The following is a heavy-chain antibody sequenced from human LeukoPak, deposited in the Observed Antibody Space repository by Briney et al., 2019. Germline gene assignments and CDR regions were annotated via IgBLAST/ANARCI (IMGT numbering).Heavy chain of an antibody. V-gene: IGHV3-53*01. Sequence: GGSLRLSCAASGFTVCSNYMSWVRQAPGKGLEWVSVIYSGGSTYYADSVKGRFTISRDNSKNTLYLQMNSLRAEDTAVYYCASSYDSSGYYDYWGQGTLVTVSS. CDR1: GFTVCSNY. CDR2: IYSGGST. J-gene: IGHJ4*02. D-gene: IGHD3-22*01. CDR3: ASSYDSSGYYDY.